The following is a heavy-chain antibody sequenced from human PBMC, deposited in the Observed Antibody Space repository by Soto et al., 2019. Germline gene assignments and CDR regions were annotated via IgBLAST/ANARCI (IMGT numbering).Heavy chain of an antibody. CDR1: GGSISSSSYY. CDR3: AREGGGYCSGGSCQVDY. CDR2: IYYRGNT. J-gene: IGHJ4*02. V-gene: IGHV4-39*02. Sequence: QLQLQESGPGLVKPSETLSLTCTVSGGSISSSSYYWGWIRQPPGKGLEWIGSIYYRGNTNYNPSLKSQVTISVDTSKNQFSLKLSSVTAADTAVYYCAREGGGYCSGGSCQVDYWGQGTLVTVSS. D-gene: IGHD2-15*01.